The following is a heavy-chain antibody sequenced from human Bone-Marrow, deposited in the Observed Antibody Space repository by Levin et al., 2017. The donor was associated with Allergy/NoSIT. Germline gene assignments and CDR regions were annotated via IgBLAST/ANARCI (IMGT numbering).Heavy chain of an antibody. CDR1: GFSFSGAW. J-gene: IGHJ5*02. CDR2: IKKKIEGETT. CDR3: VSSWYAP. D-gene: IGHD2-2*01. V-gene: IGHV3-15*01. Sequence: GESLKISCVGSGFSFSGAWMTWVRQAPGKGPEWVGRIKKKIEGETTDYAAPVKGRFTMSRDDSKSTVYLQMNNLKIEDTGVYYCVSSWYAPWGQGTLVTVSS.